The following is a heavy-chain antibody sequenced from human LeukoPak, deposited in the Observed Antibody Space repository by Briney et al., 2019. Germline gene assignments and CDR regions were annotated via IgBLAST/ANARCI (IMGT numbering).Heavy chain of an antibody. V-gene: IGHV3-74*01. J-gene: IGHJ6*03. CDR1: GFTFSSYW. D-gene: IGHD6-6*01. Sequence: GGSLRLSCAASGFTFSSYWMHWVRQAPGKGLVWVSRIKSDGSSTNYADSVKGRFTISRDNAKNTLYLQMNSLRAEDTGVYYCARDEYSSSYMDVWGKGTTVTVSS. CDR3: ARDEYSSSYMDV. CDR2: IKSDGSST.